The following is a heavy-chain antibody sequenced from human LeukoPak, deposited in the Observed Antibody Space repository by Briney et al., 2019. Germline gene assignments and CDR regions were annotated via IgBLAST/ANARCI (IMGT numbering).Heavy chain of an antibody. J-gene: IGHJ4*02. CDR3: AKAPRYSYGSPPSDY. CDR1: GFTFSSYG. V-gene: IGHV3-30*02. D-gene: IGHD5-18*01. Sequence: GGSLRLSCAASGFTFSSYGMHWVRQAPGKGLEWVAFIRYDGSNKYYADSVKGRFTISRDNSKNTLYLQMNSLRAEDTAVYYCAKAPRYSYGSPPSDYWGQGTLVTVSS. CDR2: IRYDGSNK.